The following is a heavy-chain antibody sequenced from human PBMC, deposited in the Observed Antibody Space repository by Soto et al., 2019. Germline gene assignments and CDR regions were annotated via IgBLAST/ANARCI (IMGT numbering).Heavy chain of an antibody. Sequence: GGSVSLSCGTSGFTFSSYTMNWVRQAPGKGLEWVSYISSSSTIYYADSVKGRFTISRDNAKNSLYLQMNSLRDEDTAVYYCARGPHSSGYNSWGQATMISVS. J-gene: IGHJ4*02. D-gene: IGHD3-22*01. CDR1: GFTFSSYT. CDR3: ARGPHSSGYNS. V-gene: IGHV3-48*02. CDR2: ISSSSTI.